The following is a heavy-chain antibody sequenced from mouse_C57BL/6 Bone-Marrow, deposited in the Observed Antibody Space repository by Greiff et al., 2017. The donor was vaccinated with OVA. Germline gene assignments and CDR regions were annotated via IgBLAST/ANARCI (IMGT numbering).Heavy chain of an antibody. V-gene: IGHV1-69*01. CDR1: GYTFTSYW. CDR3: ARTYYSNPYCDY. D-gene: IGHD2-5*01. Sequence: VQLQQPGAELVMPGASVKLSCKASGYTFTSYWMHWVKQRPGQGLEWIGEIDPSDSYTNYNQKFKGKSTLTVDKSSSTAYMQLSSLTSEDSAVYYCARTYYSNPYCDYWGQGTTLTVSS. J-gene: IGHJ2*01. CDR2: IDPSDSYT.